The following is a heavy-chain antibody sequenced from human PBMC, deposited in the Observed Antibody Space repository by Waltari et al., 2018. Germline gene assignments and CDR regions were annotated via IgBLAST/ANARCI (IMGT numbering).Heavy chain of an antibody. CDR2: IYYSGST. CDR3: ARDSPNQRAFDI. J-gene: IGHJ3*02. V-gene: IGHV4-39*07. CDR1: GGSISSSSYS. Sequence: QLQLQESGPGLVKPSETLSLTCTVSGGSISSSSYSWGWIRQPPGKGLEWIGSIYYSGSTYYNPSLKSRVTISVDTSKNQFSLKLSSVTAADTAVYYCARDSPNQRAFDIWGQGTMVTVSS. D-gene: IGHD2-2*01.